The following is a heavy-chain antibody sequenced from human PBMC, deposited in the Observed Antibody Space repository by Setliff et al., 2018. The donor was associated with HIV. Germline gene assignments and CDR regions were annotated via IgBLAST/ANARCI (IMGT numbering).Heavy chain of an antibody. Sequence: SETLSLTCAVSGYSISSGYFWGCIRQPAGKGLEWIGSLYHSGTNFYNPSLTSRVTISLDTSTIRFSLKLNSVTAADTAIYYCARQVGSQYSYWAYYFDSWGQGALVTVSS. CDR1: GYSISSGYF. D-gene: IGHD5-18*01. V-gene: IGHV4-38-2*01. CDR3: ARQVGSQYSYWAYYFDS. CDR2: LYHSGTN. J-gene: IGHJ4*02.